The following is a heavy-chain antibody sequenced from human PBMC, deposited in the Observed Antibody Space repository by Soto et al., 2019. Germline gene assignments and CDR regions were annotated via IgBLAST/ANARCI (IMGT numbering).Heavy chain of an antibody. CDR3: ARARLTRYSNWFDP. J-gene: IGHJ5*02. D-gene: IGHD2-2*02. CDR2: IYYSGST. CDR1: GGSISSGDYY. V-gene: IGHV4-30-4*01. Sequence: SETLSLTCTVSGGSISSGDYYWSRIRQPPGKCLEWIGYIYYSGSTYYNPSLKSRVTISVDTSKNQFSLKLSSVTAADTAVYYCARARLTRYSNWFDPWGQGTLVTVSS.